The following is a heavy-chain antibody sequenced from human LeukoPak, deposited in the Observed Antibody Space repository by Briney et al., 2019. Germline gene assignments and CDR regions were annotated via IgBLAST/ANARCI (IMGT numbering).Heavy chain of an antibody. J-gene: IGHJ4*02. CDR2: ISYDGSNK. Sequence: GGSLRLSCAASGFTFSGYGMHWVRQAPGKGLEWVAVISYDGSNKYYADSVKGRFTISRDNSKNTLYLQMNSLRAEDTAVYYCARGITSGPRRYDVRNFDYWGQGTPVTVSS. V-gene: IGHV3-30*03. CDR3: ARGITSGPRRYDVRNFDY. CDR1: GFTFSGYG. D-gene: IGHD3-3*01.